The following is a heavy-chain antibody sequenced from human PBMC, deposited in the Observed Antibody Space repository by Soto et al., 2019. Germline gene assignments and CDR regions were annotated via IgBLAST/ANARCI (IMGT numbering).Heavy chain of an antibody. D-gene: IGHD2-2*01. J-gene: IGHJ6*03. Sequence: GGSLRLSCAASGFTVSSNYMSWVRQAPGKGLEWVSVIYSGGSTYYADSVKGRFTISRHNSKNTLYLQMNSPRAEDTAVYYCARESAEYCSSTSCPPHYMDVWGKGTTVTVSS. CDR3: ARESAEYCSSTSCPPHYMDV. V-gene: IGHV3-53*04. CDR2: IYSGGST. CDR1: GFTVSSNY.